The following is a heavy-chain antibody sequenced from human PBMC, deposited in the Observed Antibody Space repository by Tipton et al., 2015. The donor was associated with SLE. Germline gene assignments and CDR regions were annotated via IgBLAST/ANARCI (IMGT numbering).Heavy chain of an antibody. Sequence: TLSLTCTVSGGSISSGRYYWSWIRPPAGKGLEWIGRIYTSGSTNSNPSLKSRVSISVDTSKNQFSLNRRSVTAEDTAVYFCARIITRRQLWWAWFDPWGHGTLVTVSS. CDR2: IYTSGST. CDR1: GGSISSGRYY. V-gene: IGHV4-61*02. D-gene: IGHD2-21*01. CDR3: ARIITRRQLWWAWFDP. J-gene: IGHJ5*02.